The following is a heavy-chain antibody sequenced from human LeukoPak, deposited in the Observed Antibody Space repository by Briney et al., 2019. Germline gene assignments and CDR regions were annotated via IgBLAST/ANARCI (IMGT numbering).Heavy chain of an antibody. V-gene: IGHV3-53*01. CDR2: IYSDNT. CDR1: GFTVSSNS. CDR3: ARRAGAYLHPYDY. J-gene: IGHJ4*02. Sequence: GGSLRLSCTVSGFTVSSNSMSWVRQAPGKGLEWVSFIYSDNTHYSDSVKGRFTISRDNSKNTLYLQMNSLRAEDTAVYYCARRAGAYLHPYDYWGQGTLVTVSS. D-gene: IGHD4/OR15-4a*01.